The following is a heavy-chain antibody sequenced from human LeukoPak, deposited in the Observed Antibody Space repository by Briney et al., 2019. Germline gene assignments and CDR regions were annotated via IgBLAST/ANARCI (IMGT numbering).Heavy chain of an antibody. D-gene: IGHD6-19*01. CDR2: INPSGGST. Sequence: ASVKVSCKASGYTFTSYYMHWVRQAPGQGLEWMGIINPSGGSTSYAQKFQGRVTMTRDTSTSTVYMELSSLRSDDTAVYYCARASEAIAVAAEFDYWGQGTLVTVSS. CDR3: ARASEAIAVAAEFDY. CDR1: GYTFTSYY. J-gene: IGHJ4*02. V-gene: IGHV1-46*01.